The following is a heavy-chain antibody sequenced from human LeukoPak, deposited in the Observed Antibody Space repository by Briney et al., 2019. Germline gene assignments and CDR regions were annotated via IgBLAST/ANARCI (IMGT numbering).Heavy chain of an antibody. J-gene: IGHJ4*02. Sequence: PGGSLRLSCEVSGFTFSLYAMTWVRQAPGKGLEWVSYISSSSSNIYHADSVKGRFTISRDNAKNSLHLQMNSLRAEDTAVYYCARVGRSGWTVDYWGQGTLVTVSS. CDR3: ARVGRSGWTVDY. D-gene: IGHD6-19*01. V-gene: IGHV3-48*04. CDR2: ISSSSSNI. CDR1: GFTFSLYA.